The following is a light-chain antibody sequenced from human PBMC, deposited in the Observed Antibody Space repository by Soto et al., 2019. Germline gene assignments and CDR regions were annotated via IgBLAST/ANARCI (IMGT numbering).Light chain of an antibody. J-gene: IGKJ1*01. V-gene: IGKV1-39*01. CDR3: HQYGSSLWT. CDR1: QSISSY. CDR2: AAS. Sequence: DIQMTQSRSCLCASVLERVTIAGWASQSISSYLNWYQQKPGKAPKLLIYAASSLQSGVPSRFSGSGSGTDFTLTISRLEPEDFAVYYCHQYGSSLWTFGQGTKVDI.